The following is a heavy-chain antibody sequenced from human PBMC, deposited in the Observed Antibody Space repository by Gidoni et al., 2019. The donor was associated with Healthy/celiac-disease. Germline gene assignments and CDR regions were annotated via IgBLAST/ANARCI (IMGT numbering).Heavy chain of an antibody. Sequence: QVQLQQSGPGLVKPSQTLSLTCAISGDSVSRNSAAWNWIRQSPSRGLEWLGRTYYRSKWYNDYAVSVKSRITINPDTSKNQFSLQLNSVTPEDTAVYYCARDLAYSSGWDPWGYYGMDVWGQGTTVTVSS. CDR2: TYYRSKWYN. D-gene: IGHD6-19*01. V-gene: IGHV6-1*01. CDR1: GDSVSRNSAA. J-gene: IGHJ6*02. CDR3: ARDLAYSSGWDPWGYYGMDV.